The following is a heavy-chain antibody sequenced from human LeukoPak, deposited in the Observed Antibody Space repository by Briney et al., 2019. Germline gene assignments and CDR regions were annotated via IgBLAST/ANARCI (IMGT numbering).Heavy chain of an antibody. CDR1: GFTFSNYW. Sequence: GGSLRLSCAASGFTFSNYWMHWVRQAPGKGLVWVSRISSDGINTSYADSVKGRFTISRDNAKNTLNLQMNSLRAEDTAVYYCARDLGQYYDTSDNWFDPWGQGTLVTVAS. CDR3: ARDLGQYYDTSDNWFDP. D-gene: IGHD3-22*01. V-gene: IGHV3-74*01. J-gene: IGHJ5*02. CDR2: ISSDGINT.